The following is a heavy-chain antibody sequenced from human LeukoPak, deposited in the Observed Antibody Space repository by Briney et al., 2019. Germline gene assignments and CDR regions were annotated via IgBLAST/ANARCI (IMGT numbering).Heavy chain of an antibody. J-gene: IGHJ4*02. Sequence: ASVKVSCKASGYTFISYDINWVRQATGQGLEWMGWMNPNSGNTGYAQKFQGRVTMTRDTSISTAYMELSSLRSEDTAVYYCARAPPKPYCTGGSCYTTHDYWGQGTLVTVSS. CDR3: ARAPPKPYCTGGSCYTTHDY. D-gene: IGHD2-15*01. V-gene: IGHV1-8*01. CDR2: MNPNSGNT. CDR1: GYTFISYD.